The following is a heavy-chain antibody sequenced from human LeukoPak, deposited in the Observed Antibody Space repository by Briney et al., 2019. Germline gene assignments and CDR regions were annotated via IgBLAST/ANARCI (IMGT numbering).Heavy chain of an antibody. J-gene: IGHJ4*02. CDR1: GFTFSNAW. CDR3: TTVRGSGSYSYFDY. Sequence: PGGSLRLSCAASGFTFSNAWVSWVRQAPGKGLEWVGRIKSKTDGGTTDYAAPVKGRFTISRDDSKNTLYLQMNSLKTEDTAVYYCTTVRGSGSYSYFDYWGQGTLVTVSS. V-gene: IGHV3-15*01. CDR2: IKSKTDGGTT. D-gene: IGHD3-10*01.